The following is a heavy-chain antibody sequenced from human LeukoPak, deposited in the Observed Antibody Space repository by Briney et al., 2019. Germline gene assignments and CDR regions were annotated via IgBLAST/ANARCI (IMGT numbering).Heavy chain of an antibody. J-gene: IGHJ6*02. CDR3: AKDPLSGYYYYGLDA. V-gene: IGHV3-30*02. CDR2: ILYDGTNT. CDR1: GFTFSTYG. D-gene: IGHD3-10*01. Sequence: GGSLRLSCAASGFTFSTYGMHWVRQAPGKGLEWVAFILYDGTNTYYGDSVKGRFTISRDNSKNTLYLQMNSLRAEDTAVYYCAKDPLSGYYYYGLDAWGQGTTVTVSS.